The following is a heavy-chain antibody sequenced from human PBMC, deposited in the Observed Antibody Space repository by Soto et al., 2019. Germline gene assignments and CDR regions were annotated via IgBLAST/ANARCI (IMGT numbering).Heavy chain of an antibody. CDR1: GFTFCSYA. Sequence: GSLRPFCAASGFTFCSYAMSWVRQAPGIGLEWVSVISVSCNSSYYEDFVKSRLTISSDNSNYTLYLQMNSLIAEDTAVFYCAKKLGRIRFPDYGMDVWGQGTTVTVSS. D-gene: IGHD6-6*01. V-gene: IGHV3-23*01. CDR3: AKKLGRIRFPDYGMDV. J-gene: IGHJ6*02. CDR2: ISVSCNSS.